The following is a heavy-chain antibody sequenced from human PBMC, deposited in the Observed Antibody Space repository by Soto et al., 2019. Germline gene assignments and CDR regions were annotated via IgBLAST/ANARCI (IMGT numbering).Heavy chain of an antibody. CDR2: IYYSGTT. CDR3: ARQLPTNHFWYFDL. CDR1: GGSISSNSYY. Sequence: QLQLQGSGPGLVKPSETLSLTCTVSGGSISSNSYYWGWIRRPPGKGLEWIGSIYYSGTTYHNPSLKSRVTISVDTSKNQFSLNLSSVTAADTAVYYCARQLPTNHFWYFDLWGRGTLVTVSS. V-gene: IGHV4-39*01. J-gene: IGHJ2*01.